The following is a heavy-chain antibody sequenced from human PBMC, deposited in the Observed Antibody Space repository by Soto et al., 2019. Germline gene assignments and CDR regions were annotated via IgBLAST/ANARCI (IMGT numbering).Heavy chain of an antibody. J-gene: IGHJ5*02. CDR2: INHSGST. CDR1: GGSFSGYY. D-gene: IGHD3-22*01. V-gene: IGHV4-34*01. Sequence: SETLSLTCAVYGGSFSGYYWSWIRQPPGKGLEWIGEINHSGSTNYNPSLKSRVTISVDTSKNQFSLKLSSVTAADTAVYYCAREEGRGYYDSSGYYTYNWFDPWGQGTLVTVSS. CDR3: AREEGRGYYDSSGYYTYNWFDP.